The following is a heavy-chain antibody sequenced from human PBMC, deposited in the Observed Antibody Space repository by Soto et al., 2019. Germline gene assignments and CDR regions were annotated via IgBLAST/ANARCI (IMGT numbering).Heavy chain of an antibody. J-gene: IGHJ4*02. CDR1: GGSLSNYY. D-gene: IGHD3-22*01. Sequence: QVQLQESGPGLVKPSETLSLTCTVSGGSLSNYYWSWTRQPPGKGLEWIRYIYYAGTTTYNPSLKSRVTISLDRSKNQFSLKLDSVTAADTAVYYCTRLGGYYQALDSWGQGTLVTVSS. CDR3: TRLGGYYQALDS. V-gene: IGHV4-59*08. CDR2: IYYAGTT.